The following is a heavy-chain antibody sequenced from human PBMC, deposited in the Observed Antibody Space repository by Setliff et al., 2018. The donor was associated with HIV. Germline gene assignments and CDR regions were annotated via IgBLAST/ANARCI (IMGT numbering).Heavy chain of an antibody. V-gene: IGHV4-61*02. J-gene: IGHJ2*01. CDR1: GGSISSGSYY. CDR3: ARDYSGNYYGYFDL. CDR2: IYTSGST. D-gene: IGHD1-26*01. Sequence: NPSETLSLTCTVSGGSISSGSYYWSWIRQPAGKGLEWIGRIYTSGSTNYNPSLESRVTISVDTSKNQFSLKLSSVTAADTAVYYCARDYSGNYYGYFDLWGRGTLVTVSS.